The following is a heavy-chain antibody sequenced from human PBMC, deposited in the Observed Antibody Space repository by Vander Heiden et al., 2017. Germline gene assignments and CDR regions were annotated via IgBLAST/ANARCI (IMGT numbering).Heavy chain of an antibody. CDR3: AKSGNDFWSGYTSWFDP. CDR2: ISWDGGST. CDR1: GFTFGDYT. J-gene: IGHJ5*02. Sequence: EVQLVESGGVVVQPGGSLRLSCAASGFTFGDYTMHWVRQAPGKGLEWVSLISWDGGSTYYADSVKGRFTISRDNSKNSLYLQMNSLRTEDTALYYCAKSGNDFWSGYTSWFDPWGQGTLVTVSS. V-gene: IGHV3-43*01. D-gene: IGHD3-3*01.